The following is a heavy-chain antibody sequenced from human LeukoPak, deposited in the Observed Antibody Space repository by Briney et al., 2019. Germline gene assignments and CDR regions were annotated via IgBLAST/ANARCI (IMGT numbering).Heavy chain of an antibody. D-gene: IGHD1-26*01. Sequence: GGSLRLSCTASGFAFSTYDMNWVRQAPGKGLEWVSFISGGSTYIYYIDSVKGRFTISRDNAKNSLYLQMESLSAEDTAVYYCARESGIMVGDYYYYYMDVWGIGTTVTVSS. V-gene: IGHV3-21*01. CDR3: ARESGIMVGDYYYYYMDV. CDR2: ISGGSTYI. J-gene: IGHJ6*03. CDR1: GFAFSTYD.